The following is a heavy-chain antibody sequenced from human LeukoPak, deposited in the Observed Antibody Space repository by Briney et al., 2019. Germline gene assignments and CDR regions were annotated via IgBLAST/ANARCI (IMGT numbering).Heavy chain of an antibody. V-gene: IGHV3-21*06. D-gene: IGHD1-1*01. CDR1: GFTFSSYS. CDR3: ARGGELERRSLHYLDY. CDR2: MSSSSSSI. J-gene: IGHJ4*02. Sequence: GGALRLSCAASGFTFSSYSMNWVRQAPGKGLEWVSFMSSSSSSIYYADSVKGRFTISRDNAKNSLYLQMNSLRAEDTAVYYCARGGELERRSLHYLDYWGQGTLVTVSS.